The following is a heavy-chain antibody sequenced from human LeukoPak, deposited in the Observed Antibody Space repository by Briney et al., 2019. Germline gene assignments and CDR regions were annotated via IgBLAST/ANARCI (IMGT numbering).Heavy chain of an antibody. CDR2: IYNSGST. CDR3: AREDYYGSGSYFSYFDY. Sequence: SETLSLTCTVSGGSISSYYWSWIRQPAGKGLEWIGRIYNSGSTNYNPSLKSRVTMSVDTSKNQFSLKLSSVTAADTAVYYCAREDYYGSGSYFSYFDYWGQGTLVTVSS. J-gene: IGHJ4*02. CDR1: GGSISSYY. D-gene: IGHD3-10*01. V-gene: IGHV4-4*07.